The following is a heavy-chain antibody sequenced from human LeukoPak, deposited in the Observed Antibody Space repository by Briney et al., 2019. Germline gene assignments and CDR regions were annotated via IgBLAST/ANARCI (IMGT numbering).Heavy chain of an antibody. CDR3: ARERDCSSTSCYSWWFDP. Sequence: GGSLRLSCAASGFTFSSYWMHWARQAPGKGLVWVSRINSDGSSTSYADSVKGRFTISRDNAKNTLYLQMNSLRAEDTAVYYCARERDCSSTSCYSWWFDPWGQGTLVTVSS. CDR2: INSDGSST. D-gene: IGHD2-2*01. CDR1: GFTFSSYW. J-gene: IGHJ5*02. V-gene: IGHV3-74*01.